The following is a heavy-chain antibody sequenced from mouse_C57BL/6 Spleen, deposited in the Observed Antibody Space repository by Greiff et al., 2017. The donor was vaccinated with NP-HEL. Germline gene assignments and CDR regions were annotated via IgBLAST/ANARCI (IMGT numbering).Heavy chain of an antibody. J-gene: IGHJ4*01. CDR3: ARREITGDYAMDY. D-gene: IGHD4-1*01. CDR2: ISSGSSTI. Sequence: EVQLVESGGGLVKPGGSLKLSCAASGFTFSDYGMHWVRQAPEKGLEWVAYISSGSSTIYYADTVKGRFTISRDNAKNTLFLQMTSLRSEDTAMYYCARREITGDYAMDYWGQGTSVTVSS. CDR1: GFTFSDYG. V-gene: IGHV5-17*01.